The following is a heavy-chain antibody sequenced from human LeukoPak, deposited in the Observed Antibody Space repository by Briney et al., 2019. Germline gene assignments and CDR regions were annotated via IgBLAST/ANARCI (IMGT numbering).Heavy chain of an antibody. J-gene: IGHJ6*02. CDR2: ISAYNGNT. V-gene: IGHV1-18*01. D-gene: IGHD4-17*01. Sequence: GASVKVSCKASGGTFSSYAISWVRQAPGQGLEWMGWISAYNGNTNYAQKLQGRVTMTTDTSTSTAYMELRSLRSDDTAVYYCARDGDYGDYVLVGPRDYYYGMDVWGQGTTVTVSS. CDR1: GGTFSSYA. CDR3: ARDGDYGDYVLVGPRDYYYGMDV.